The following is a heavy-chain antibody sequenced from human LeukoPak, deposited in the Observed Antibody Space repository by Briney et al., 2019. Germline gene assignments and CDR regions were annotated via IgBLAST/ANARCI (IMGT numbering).Heavy chain of an antibody. Sequence: GGSLRLSCAASGFTFTTYWMSWVRQAPGKGLEWVANIKQDGSKKNYVDSVKGRFTISRDNAKNSLYLQMNSLRAEDTAVYYCGRAMDIWGQGTTVTVSS. J-gene: IGHJ6*02. V-gene: IGHV3-7*01. CDR1: GFTFTTYW. CDR3: GRAMDI. CDR2: IKQDGSKK.